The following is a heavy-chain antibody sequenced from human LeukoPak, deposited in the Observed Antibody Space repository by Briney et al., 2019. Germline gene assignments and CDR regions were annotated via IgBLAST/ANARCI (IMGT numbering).Heavy chain of an antibody. CDR1: GYTFTSYG. CDR2: ISAYNGNT. Sequence: ASVKVSCKASGYTFTSYGISWVRQAPGQGLEWMGWISAYNGNTNYAQKLQGRVTMTTDTSTSTAYMELRSLRSDDTAVYYCARVGHTVTKYYYYHMDVWGKGTTVTVSS. V-gene: IGHV1-18*01. D-gene: IGHD4-17*01. CDR3: ARVGHTVTKYYYYHMDV. J-gene: IGHJ6*03.